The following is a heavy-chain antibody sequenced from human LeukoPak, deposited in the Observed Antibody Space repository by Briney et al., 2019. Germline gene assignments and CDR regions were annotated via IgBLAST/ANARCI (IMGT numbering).Heavy chain of an antibody. J-gene: IGHJ4*02. Sequence: GGSLRLSCAASGFTFSSYWMSWVRQAPGKGLEWVANIREYGSEKYYVDSVKGRFTISRDNAKNSLYLQMNSLRAEDTAVYYCASAPADGSGYYNFNYWGQGTLVTVSS. CDR1: GFTFSSYW. D-gene: IGHD3-22*01. CDR3: ASAPADGSGYYNFNY. CDR2: IREYGSEK. V-gene: IGHV3-7*01.